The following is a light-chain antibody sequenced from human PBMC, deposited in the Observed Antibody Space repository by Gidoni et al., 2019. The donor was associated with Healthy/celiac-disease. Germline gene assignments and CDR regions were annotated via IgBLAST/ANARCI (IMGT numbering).Light chain of an antibody. Sequence: EIVLTQSPATLSLSPGERDTLSCRASQSVSSYLAWYQQKPGPAPSLLIYDASNRATGIPARFSGSGSGPDFTLTISSLEPEDFAVSSCQQRSNWPPGLTFXQXTRLEIK. V-gene: IGKV3-11*01. J-gene: IGKJ5*01. CDR3: QQRSNWPPGLT. CDR2: DAS. CDR1: QSVSSY.